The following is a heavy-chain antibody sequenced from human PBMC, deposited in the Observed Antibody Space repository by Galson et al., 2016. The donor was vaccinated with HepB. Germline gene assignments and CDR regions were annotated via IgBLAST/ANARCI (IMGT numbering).Heavy chain of an antibody. Sequence: SLRLSCAASGFTFSSYWMHWVRQAPGKGLEWVSRLRRDGTVIGYADSVKGRFTISTDNAKNTLFLQMNSLRVDDTAVYYGTRGRAAAGKEFDYWGQGTLVTVST. CDR2: LRRDGTVI. CDR1: GFTFSSYW. CDR3: TRGRAAAGKEFDY. J-gene: IGHJ4*02. D-gene: IGHD6-13*01. V-gene: IGHV3-74*01.